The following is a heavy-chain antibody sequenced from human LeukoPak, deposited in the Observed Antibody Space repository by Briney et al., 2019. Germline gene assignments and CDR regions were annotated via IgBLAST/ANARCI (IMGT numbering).Heavy chain of an antibody. D-gene: IGHD5-24*01. Sequence: GGSLRLSCAASGFTSNYMSWARQAPGKGLEWISLIYTDGTTTFYADSVKGRFTLSRDNSKNTFYLQMNGLRPEDTAVYYCASDGYNYFEFWGQGTLVIVSS. J-gene: IGHJ4*02. CDR1: GFTSNY. CDR3: ASDGYNYFEF. CDR2: IYTDGTT. V-gene: IGHV3-53*01.